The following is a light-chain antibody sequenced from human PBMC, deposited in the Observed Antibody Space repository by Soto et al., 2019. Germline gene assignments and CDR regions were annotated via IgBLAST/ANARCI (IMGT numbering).Light chain of an antibody. V-gene: IGKV3-20*01. CDR2: DTS. CDR3: QQYGSSPLT. CDR1: QSVSSY. J-gene: IGKJ4*01. Sequence: EIVLTQSPGTLSLSVGERVTLSCRASQSVSSYLAWYQQTPGQAPRLLIYDTSNRATGTPDRFSGSGSGTDFTLTISRLEPEDFTVYYCQQYGSSPLTFGGRTTVEIK.